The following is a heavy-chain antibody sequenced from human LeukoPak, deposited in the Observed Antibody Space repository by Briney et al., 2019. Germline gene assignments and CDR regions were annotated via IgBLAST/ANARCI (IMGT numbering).Heavy chain of an antibody. D-gene: IGHD3-16*01. Sequence: QPGRSLRLSCAASGFTFRSYGMHWVRQVPGKGLEWVAVLSYDGTNKHYADSVKGRFTISRDNSKNALYLQMNSLRAEDTAVYYCARDLGPWGQGTLVTVSS. CDR1: GFTFRSYG. CDR3: ARDLGP. J-gene: IGHJ5*02. V-gene: IGHV3-33*08. CDR2: LSYDGTNK.